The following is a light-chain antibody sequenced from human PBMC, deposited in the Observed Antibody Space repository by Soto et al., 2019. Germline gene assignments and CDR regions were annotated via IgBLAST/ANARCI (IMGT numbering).Light chain of an antibody. J-gene: IGKJ5*01. V-gene: IGKV3-15*01. Sequence: EVVVTQSPATLSVSPGERATLSCRASRSVSSNLAWYQQKPGQAPRLLIYGASTRATGIPARFSGSGSGTEFTLTISSLQSEDFAVYYCHQYDNWPKTFGQGTRLEIK. CDR3: HQYDNWPKT. CDR2: GAS. CDR1: RSVSSN.